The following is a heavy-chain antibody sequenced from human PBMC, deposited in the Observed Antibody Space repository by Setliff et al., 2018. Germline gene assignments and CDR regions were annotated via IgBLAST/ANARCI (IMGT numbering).Heavy chain of an antibody. D-gene: IGHD4-4*01. CDR1: GFTFSSYS. V-gene: IGHV3-48*01. Sequence: PGGSLRLSCAASGFTFSSYSMNWVRQAPGKGLEWVSYISSSSSTIYYADSVKGRFTISRDNAKNSLYLQMTSLRAEDTAVYYCAREPTVTTLDYWGLGTLVTVSS. CDR3: AREPTVTTLDY. CDR2: ISSSSSTI. J-gene: IGHJ4*02.